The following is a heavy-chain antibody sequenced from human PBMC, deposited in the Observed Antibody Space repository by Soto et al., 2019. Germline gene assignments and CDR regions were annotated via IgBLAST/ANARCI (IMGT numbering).Heavy chain of an antibody. D-gene: IGHD2-2*01. CDR2: IYHSGST. CDR3: FGSTSFEFIGL. CDR1: SGSISSSNW. J-gene: IGHJ6*04. V-gene: IGHV4-4*02. Sequence: QVQLQESGPGLVKPSGTLSLTCAVSSGSISSSNWWSWVRQPPGKGLEWIGEIYHSGSTNYNPSLKSRVTISVDKSKDQVSPKLGSVTAPDTAVDFWFGSTSFEFIGLWGKGTTVTVSS.